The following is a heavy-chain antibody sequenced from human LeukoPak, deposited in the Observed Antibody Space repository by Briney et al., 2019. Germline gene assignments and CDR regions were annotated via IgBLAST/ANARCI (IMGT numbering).Heavy chain of an antibody. CDR2: IYPGDSDA. Sequence: GESLKICCKGSGYSFTSYWIGWVRQMPGKGLEWMGIIYPGDSDARYSPSFQGQVTISADRSISTAYLQWSSLKASDTAIYYCARLDTMIRGVIIHYFYGMDVWGKGTTVTVSS. V-gene: IGHV5-51*01. CDR3: ARLDTMIRGVIIHYFYGMDV. D-gene: IGHD3-10*01. CDR1: GYSFTSYW. J-gene: IGHJ6*04.